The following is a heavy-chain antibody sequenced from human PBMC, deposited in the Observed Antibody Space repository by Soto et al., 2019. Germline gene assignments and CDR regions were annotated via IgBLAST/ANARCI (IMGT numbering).Heavy chain of an antibody. J-gene: IGHJ6*02. CDR1: GFTFSDYY. CDR3: ARDQYYYGSGSYPYYYYGMDV. D-gene: IGHD3-10*01. CDR2: ISSSGSTI. Sequence: QVPLVESGGGLVKPGGSLRLSCAASGFTFSDYYMSWIRQAPGKGLEWVSYISSSGSTIYYADSVKGRFTISRDNAKTSLYLQMNSLRAEDTAVYYCARDQYYYGSGSYPYYYYGMDVWGQGTTVTVSS. V-gene: IGHV3-11*01.